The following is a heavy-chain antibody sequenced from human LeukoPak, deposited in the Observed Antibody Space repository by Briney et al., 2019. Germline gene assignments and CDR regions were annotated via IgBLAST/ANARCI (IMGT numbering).Heavy chain of an antibody. CDR1: GFTFSSYW. J-gene: IGHJ4*02. V-gene: IGHV3-7*01. CDR2: IKQDGSEK. CDR3: ARAFGAAGKGAH. Sequence: TGGSLRLSCAASGFTFSSYWMSWVRQAPGKGLEWVSYIKQDGSEKYYADSVKGRFTISRDNAKNSLYLQMNSLRAEDTAVYYCARAFGAAGKGAHWGQGTLVTVSS. D-gene: IGHD3-16*01.